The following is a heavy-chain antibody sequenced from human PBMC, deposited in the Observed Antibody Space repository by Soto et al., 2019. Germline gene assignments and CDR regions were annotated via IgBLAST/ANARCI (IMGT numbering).Heavy chain of an antibody. V-gene: IGHV4-30-2*01. CDR2: MYHSGST. CDR1: GGSISRGGSS. CDR3: ARVYGDYLDY. D-gene: IGHD4-17*01. J-gene: IGHJ4*02. Sequence: PSETLSLTCAVSGGSISRGGSSWSWIRQPPGKGLEWIGYMYHSGSTYYNPSLKSRVTISIDRSKNQFSLKLSSVTAADTAVYYCARVYGDYLDYGGQGTLVTVSS.